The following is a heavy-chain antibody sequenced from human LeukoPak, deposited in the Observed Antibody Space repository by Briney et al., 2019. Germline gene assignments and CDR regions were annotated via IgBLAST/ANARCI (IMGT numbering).Heavy chain of an antibody. CDR3: ARDSSSDDNGMDV. CDR2: IGYDGSNK. D-gene: IGHD3-22*01. V-gene: IGHV3-33*01. Sequence: GGSLRLSCAASGFIFSDYAMHWVRQAPGKGLEWVAVIGYDGSNKYDADSVKGRFTISRDNPKNRMYLQMNSLRAEDTAVYYCARDSSSDDNGMDVWGQGTTVTVSS. J-gene: IGHJ6*02. CDR1: GFIFSDYA.